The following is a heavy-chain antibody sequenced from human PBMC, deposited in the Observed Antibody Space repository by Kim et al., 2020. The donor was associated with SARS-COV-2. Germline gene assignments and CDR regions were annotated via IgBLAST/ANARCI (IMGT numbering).Heavy chain of an antibody. Sequence: SETLSLTCTVSGGSISSSSYYWGWIRQPPGKGLEWIGSIYYSGSTYYNPSLKSRVTISVDTSTNQFSLKLSSVTAADTAVYYCARDRITMVRGANYFDYWGQGTLVTVSS. V-gene: IGHV4-39*07. CDR1: GGSISSSSYY. D-gene: IGHD3-10*01. CDR3: ARDRITMVRGANYFDY. J-gene: IGHJ4*02. CDR2: IYYSGST.